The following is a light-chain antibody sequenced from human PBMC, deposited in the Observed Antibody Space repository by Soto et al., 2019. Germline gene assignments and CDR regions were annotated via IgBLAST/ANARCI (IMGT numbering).Light chain of an antibody. CDR1: QSLLYTDGNTY. CDR2: EVS. V-gene: IGKV2-30*01. CDR3: MQGSYWPRT. J-gene: IGKJ1*01. Sequence: VVTQSPLSLPVTLGQPASISCRSSQSLLYTDGNTYLSWFQQRPGQSPRRLIYEVSNRDSGVPDRFSGSGSGTDFTLKISRVEAEDVGVYYCMQGSYWPRTFGQGTKV.